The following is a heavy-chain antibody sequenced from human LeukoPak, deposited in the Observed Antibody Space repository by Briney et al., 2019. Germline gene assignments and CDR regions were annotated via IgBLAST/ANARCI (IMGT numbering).Heavy chain of an antibody. CDR3: ARRIGYYYDSSGYPLDY. V-gene: IGHV4-34*01. J-gene: IGHJ4*02. D-gene: IGHD3-22*01. Sequence: PSETLSLTCAVYGGSFSGYYWSWIRQPPGKGLEWIGEINHSGSTNYNPSLKSRVTISVDTSKNQFSLKLSSVTAADTAVYYCARRIGYYYDSSGYPLDYWGQGTLVTVSS. CDR1: GGSFSGYY. CDR2: INHSGST.